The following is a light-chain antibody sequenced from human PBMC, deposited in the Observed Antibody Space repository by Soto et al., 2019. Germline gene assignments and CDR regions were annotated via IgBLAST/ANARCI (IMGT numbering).Light chain of an antibody. Sequence: EIVMTQSPATLSVSPGERATLSCRASQSVSSNLAWHQQKPGQAPRLLIYGASTRATGVPARFSGSGSGTEFTLTISSLQSEDFAVYYCQQYNNWPPVTFGQGTKLELK. J-gene: IGKJ2*01. V-gene: IGKV3-15*01. CDR1: QSVSSN. CDR3: QQYNNWPPVT. CDR2: GAS.